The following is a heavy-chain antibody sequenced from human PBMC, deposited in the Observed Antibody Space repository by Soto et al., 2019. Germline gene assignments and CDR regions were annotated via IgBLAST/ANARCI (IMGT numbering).Heavy chain of an antibody. Sequence: PSVKVSCKASGYTFTGYYMHWVRQAPGQGLEWMGWINPNSGGTNYAQKFQGRVTMTRDTSISTAYMELSGLRSDDTAVYYCARIPEVSSWPYYGMDVWGQGTTVTVSS. CDR3: ARIPEVSSWPYYGMDV. V-gene: IGHV1-2*02. CDR1: GYTFTGYY. J-gene: IGHJ6*02. CDR2: INPNSGGT. D-gene: IGHD6-13*01.